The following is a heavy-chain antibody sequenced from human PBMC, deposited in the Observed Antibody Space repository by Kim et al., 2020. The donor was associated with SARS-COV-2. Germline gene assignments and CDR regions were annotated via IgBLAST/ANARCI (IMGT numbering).Heavy chain of an antibody. D-gene: IGHD3-10*01. CDR3: ARDRLLWFGESNEAYYYYGMDV. J-gene: IGHJ6*02. V-gene: IGHV4-4*02. CDR2: IYHSGST. CDR1: GGSISSSNW. Sequence: SETLSLTCAVSGGSISSSNWWCWVRQPPGKGLEWIGAIYHSGSTNYNPSLKSRVTISVDKSKNQFSLKLSSVTAADTAVYYCARDRLLWFGESNEAYYYYGMDVWGQGTTVTVSS.